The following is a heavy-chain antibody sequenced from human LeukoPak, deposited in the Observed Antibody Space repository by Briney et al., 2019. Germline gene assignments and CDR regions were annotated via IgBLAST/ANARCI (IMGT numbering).Heavy chain of an antibody. J-gene: IGHJ4*02. V-gene: IGHV3-15*01. Sequence: GGSLRLSCAASGFTFSDAWMTWVRQALGKGLEWVGRIKSRAAGGTTDYAAPVKGRFTISRDDSKNTLYLQMNSLKTEDTAVYYCTYTYLAYWGQGTLVTVSS. CDR1: GFTFSDAW. CDR2: IKSRAAGGTT. CDR3: TYTYLAY.